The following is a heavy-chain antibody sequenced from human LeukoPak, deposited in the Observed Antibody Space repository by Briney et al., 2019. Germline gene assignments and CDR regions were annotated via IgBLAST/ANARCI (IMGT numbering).Heavy chain of an antibody. V-gene: IGHV3-30*04. CDR3: AKGYCSGGSCYHPPSFYYYYYYMDV. CDR1: GFTFSSYA. D-gene: IGHD2-15*01. CDR2: ISYDGSNK. Sequence: SLRLSCAASGFTFSSYAMHWVRQAPGKGLEWVAVISYDGSNKYYADSVKGRFTISRDNSKNTLYLQMNSLRAEDTAVYYCAKGYCSGGSCYHPPSFYYYYYYMDVWGKGTTVTISS. J-gene: IGHJ6*03.